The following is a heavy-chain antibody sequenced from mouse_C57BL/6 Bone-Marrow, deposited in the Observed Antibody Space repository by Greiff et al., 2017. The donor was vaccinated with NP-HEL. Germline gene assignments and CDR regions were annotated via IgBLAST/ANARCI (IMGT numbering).Heavy chain of an antibody. CDR1: GFTFSSYA. CDR2: ISDGGSYT. CDR3: AREAPIYYYGSSYSWYFDV. Sequence: EVKVEESGGGLVKPGGSLKLSCAASGFTFSSYAMSWVRQTPEKRLEWVATISDGGSYTYYPDNVKGRFTISRDNAKNNLYLQMSHLKSEDTAMYYCAREAPIYYYGSSYSWYFDVWGTGTTVTVSS. D-gene: IGHD1-1*01. V-gene: IGHV5-4*01. J-gene: IGHJ1*03.